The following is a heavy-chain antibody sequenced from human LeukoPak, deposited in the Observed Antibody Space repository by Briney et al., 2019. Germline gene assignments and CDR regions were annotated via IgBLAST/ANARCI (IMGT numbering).Heavy chain of an antibody. D-gene: IGHD2-15*01. Sequence: SETLSLTCTVSGGSISSYYWSWIRQPPGKGLEWIGYNYYSGSTNYKPSLKSRVTISVDTSKNQFSLKLSSVTAADTAVYYCARYNGGGSGDYYYYGMDVWGQGTTVTVSS. CDR1: GGSISSYY. CDR2: NYYSGST. CDR3: ARYNGGGSGDYYYYGMDV. J-gene: IGHJ6*02. V-gene: IGHV4-59*01.